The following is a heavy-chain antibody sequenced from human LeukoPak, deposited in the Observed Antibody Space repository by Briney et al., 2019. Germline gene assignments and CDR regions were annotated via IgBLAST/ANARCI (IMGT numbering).Heavy chain of an antibody. D-gene: IGHD4-23*01. CDR2: ISYDGSNK. J-gene: IGHJ4*02. Sequence: SCKASGYTFTCYYMHWVRQAPGKGLEWVAVISYDGSNKYYADSVKGRFTISRDNSKNTLYLQMNGLRAEDTAIYYCAKDHYGGQLQGYYFDYWGQGTLVTVSS. CDR3: AKDHYGGQLQGYYFDY. V-gene: IGHV3-30-3*02. CDR1: GYTFTCYY.